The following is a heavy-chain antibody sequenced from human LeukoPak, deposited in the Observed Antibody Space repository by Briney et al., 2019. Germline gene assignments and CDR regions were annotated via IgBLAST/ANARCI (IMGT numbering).Heavy chain of an antibody. V-gene: IGHV4-34*01. J-gene: IGHJ3*02. Sequence: NASETLSLTCAVYGGSFSGYYWSWIRQPPGKGLEWIGEINHSGSTNYNPSLKSRVTISVDTSKNQFSLKLSSVTAADTAVYYCARAPTYRYSARGAFDIWGQGTMVTVSS. D-gene: IGHD1-14*01. CDR1: GGSFSGYY. CDR2: INHSGST. CDR3: ARAPTYRYSARGAFDI.